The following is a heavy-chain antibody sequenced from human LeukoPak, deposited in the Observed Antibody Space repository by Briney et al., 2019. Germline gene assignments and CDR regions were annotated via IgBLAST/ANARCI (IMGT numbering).Heavy chain of an antibody. V-gene: IGHV3-15*01. D-gene: IGHD3-22*01. CDR3: TTAYYYDNSGYYPYYFDY. CDR1: GFTFSNAW. Sequence: GGSLRLSCAASGFTFSNAWMSWVRQAPGKGLEWVGRIKSKTDGGTTDYAAPVKGRFTISRDDSKNTLYLQMSSLKTEDTAVYYCTTAYYYDNSGYYPYYFDYWGQGTLVTVSS. CDR2: IKSKTDGGTT. J-gene: IGHJ4*02.